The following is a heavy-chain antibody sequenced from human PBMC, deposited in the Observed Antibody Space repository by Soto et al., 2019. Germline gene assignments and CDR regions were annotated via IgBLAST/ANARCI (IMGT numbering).Heavy chain of an antibody. J-gene: IGHJ5*02. D-gene: IGHD2-2*01. CDR1: GYTFTGYY. CDR3: AREATVVPAANFDP. Sequence: GASVKVSCKASGYTFTGYYMHWVRQAPRQGLEWMGWINPNSGGTNYAQKFQGRVTMTRDTSISTAYMELSRLRSDDTAVYYCAREATVVPAANFDPWGQGTLVTVSS. CDR2: INPNSGGT. V-gene: IGHV1-2*02.